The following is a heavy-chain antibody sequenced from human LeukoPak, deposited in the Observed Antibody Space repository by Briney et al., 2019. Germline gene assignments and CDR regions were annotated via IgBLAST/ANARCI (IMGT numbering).Heavy chain of an antibody. Sequence: GGSLRLSCAASGFMFSNFWMHWVRQAPGKGLEWVSFTNNDGTTKEYADSVKGRFTISRDNTRNTVDLQMNGLSVEDTAVYYCARGDGGFDYWGQGSLVTVSS. D-gene: IGHD5-24*01. J-gene: IGHJ4*02. CDR2: TNNDGTTK. CDR3: ARGDGGFDY. V-gene: IGHV3-74*03. CDR1: GFMFSNFW.